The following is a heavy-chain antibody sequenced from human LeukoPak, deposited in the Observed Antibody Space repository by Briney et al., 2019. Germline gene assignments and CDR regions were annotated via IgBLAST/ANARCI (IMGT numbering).Heavy chain of an antibody. CDR1: GFTFSNAW. V-gene: IGHV3-15*01. D-gene: IGHD1-26*01. J-gene: IGHJ4*02. CDR3: TTDFSGSYYATEY. Sequence: GGSLRLSCAASGFTFSNAWMSWVRQAPGKGLEWVGRIKSKTDGGTTDYAARVKGRFTISRDNSKNTLYPQMNSLKTEDTAVYYCTTDFSGSYYATEYWGQGTLVTVSS. CDR2: IKSKTDGGTT.